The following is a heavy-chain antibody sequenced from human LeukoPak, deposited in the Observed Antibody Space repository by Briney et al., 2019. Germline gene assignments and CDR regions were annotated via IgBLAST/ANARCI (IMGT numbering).Heavy chain of an antibody. CDR2: ISATGGST. V-gene: IGHV3-23*01. CDR3: AKGKYYGSGSYCIFDY. CDR1: GFTFSNYV. Sequence: PGGSLRLSCAASGFTFSNYVMSWVRQAPGRGLEWVSGISATGGSTHYAGSVKGRFTISRDNSKKMLYLQMNGLRAEDTAVYYCAKGKYYGSGSYCIFDYWGQGTLVTVSS. J-gene: IGHJ4*02. D-gene: IGHD3-10*01.